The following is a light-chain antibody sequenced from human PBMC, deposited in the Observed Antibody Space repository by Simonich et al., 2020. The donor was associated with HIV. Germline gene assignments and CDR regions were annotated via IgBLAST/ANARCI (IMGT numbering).Light chain of an antibody. V-gene: IGKV4-1*01. CDR2: WAS. CDR1: QSVLYSSNNKNY. Sequence: DIVMTRSPDSLAVSLGERATINCRSSQSVLYSSNNKNYLAWYQQKPGQPPKLLIYWASTRDSGVPDRFSGSESGTDFTLTISSLQAEDVAVYYCQQYYSTPWTFGQGTKVEIK. J-gene: IGKJ1*01. CDR3: QQYYSTPWT.